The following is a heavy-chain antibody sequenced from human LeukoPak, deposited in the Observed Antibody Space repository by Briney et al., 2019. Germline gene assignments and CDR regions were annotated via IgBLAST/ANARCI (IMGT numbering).Heavy chain of an antibody. CDR1: GYTFIGCY. V-gene: IGHV1-2*02. CDR2: INPNTGDT. J-gene: IGHJ4*02. CDR3: ARDSPAVSGRYNS. D-gene: IGHD6-19*01. Sequence: ASVKVSCKASGYTFIGCYLHWVRQAPGQGLEWMGWINPNTGDTNYAQNFQGRVTMTRDTSITTAYMELSSLRSDDTAVYYCARDSPAVSGRYNSWGQGPLVTVSS.